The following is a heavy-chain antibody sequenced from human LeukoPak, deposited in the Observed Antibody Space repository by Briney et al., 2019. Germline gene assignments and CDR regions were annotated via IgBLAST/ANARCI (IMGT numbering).Heavy chain of an antibody. CDR1: GYTFTSYG. D-gene: IGHD1-26*01. CDR2: ISAYNGNT. J-gene: IGHJ5*02. V-gene: IGHV1-18*01. CDR3: ARWGIVGATTMWFDP. Sequence: ASVKVSCKASGYTFTSYGISWVRQAPGQGLEWMGWISAYNGNTNYAQKLQGRVTMTTDTSTSTAYMELRSLRSDDTAVYYCARWGIVGATTMWFDPWGQGTLVTVSS.